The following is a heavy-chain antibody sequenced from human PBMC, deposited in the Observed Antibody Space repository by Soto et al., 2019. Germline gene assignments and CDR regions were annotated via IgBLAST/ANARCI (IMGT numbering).Heavy chain of an antibody. V-gene: IGHV1-18*04. CDR3: ARLISGGYSDWFDP. D-gene: IGHD1-26*01. CDR1: GYNFMRYG. Sequence: QVQLVQSGAEVKKPGASVKVSCKASGYNFMRYGFTWVRQAPGQGLEWMGWINVDNGETKYPQKIQGRVTMTTDTSTSTVYMELRSLTSDDTAVYYCARLISGGYSDWFDPWGHVTLVTVSS. J-gene: IGHJ5*02. CDR2: INVDNGET.